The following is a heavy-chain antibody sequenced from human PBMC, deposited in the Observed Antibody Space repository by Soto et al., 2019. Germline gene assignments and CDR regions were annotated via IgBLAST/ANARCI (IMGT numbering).Heavy chain of an antibody. Sequence: LRLSCAASGFTFSSYGMHWVRQAPGKGLEWVAVIWYDGSNKYYADSVKGRFTISRDNSKNTLYLQMNSLRAEDTAVYYCARDLMVYAILQYYYYYGMDVWGQGTTVTVSS. D-gene: IGHD2-8*01. CDR3: ARDLMVYAILQYYYYYGMDV. CDR1: GFTFSSYG. CDR2: IWYDGSNK. V-gene: IGHV3-33*01. J-gene: IGHJ6*02.